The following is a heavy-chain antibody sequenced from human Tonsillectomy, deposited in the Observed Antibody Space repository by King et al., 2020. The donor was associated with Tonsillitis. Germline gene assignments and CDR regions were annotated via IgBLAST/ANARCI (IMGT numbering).Heavy chain of an antibody. CDR1: GFTFGSYG. D-gene: IGHD7-27*01. CDR2: ISFDGSNK. CDR3: ARERLYNIGWGIDH. V-gene: IGHV3-33*05. Sequence: VQLVESGGGVVQPGRSLRLSCETSGFTFGSYGMHWVRQAPGKGLEWVAVISFDGSNKQQRDSVEGRFTISRDNSKNTVYLQMNSLRAEDTAVYYCARERLYNIGWGIDHWGQGTLVTVSS. J-gene: IGHJ4*02.